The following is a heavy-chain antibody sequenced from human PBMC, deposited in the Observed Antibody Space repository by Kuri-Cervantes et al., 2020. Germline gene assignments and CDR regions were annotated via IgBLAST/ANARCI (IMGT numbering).Heavy chain of an antibody. CDR2: INPNSGDA. CDR3: ARGRSIAARWAFDI. V-gene: IGHV1-2*02. CDR1: GYPFTDYY. D-gene: IGHD6-6*01. Sequence: ASVKVSCKASGYPFTDYYIHWLRQAPGQGLEWMGWINPNSGDADSAQKFQGRVTMTRDTSITTAYMELSVLESNDTAVYYCARGRSIAARWAFDIWGQGTMVTVSS. J-gene: IGHJ3*02.